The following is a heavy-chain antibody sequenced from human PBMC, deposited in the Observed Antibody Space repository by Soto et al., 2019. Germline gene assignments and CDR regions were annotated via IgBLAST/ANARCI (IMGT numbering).Heavy chain of an antibody. CDR3: ARDRIGGVTGPSRIATSY. V-gene: IGHV1-69*13. D-gene: IGHD3-16*01. CDR2: IIPIFGTA. CDR1: GGTFSSYA. J-gene: IGHJ4*02. Sequence: ASVKVSCKASGGTFSSYAISWVRQAPGQGLEWMGGIIPIFGTANYAQKFQGRVTITADESTSTAYMELSSLRSEDTAVYYCARDRIGGVTGPSRIATSYWGQGTLVTVSS.